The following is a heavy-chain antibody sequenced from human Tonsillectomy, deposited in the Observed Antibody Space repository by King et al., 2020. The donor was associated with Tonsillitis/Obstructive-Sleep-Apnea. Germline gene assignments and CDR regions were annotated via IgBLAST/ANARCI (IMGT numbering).Heavy chain of an antibody. CDR3: ARSPTVTTSFYFDY. D-gene: IGHD4-17*01. Sequence: EVQLVQSGGGLIQPGGSLRLSCAASGFTVSRNYMSWVRQSPGKGLEGVSVIYIGAGTYFADSVKCRFTISRDNSKNTLYLHMNSLRAEDTAVYYCARSPTVTTSFYFDYWGQGTLVTVSS. CDR2: IYIGAGT. V-gene: IGHV3-53*01. CDR1: GFTVSRNY. J-gene: IGHJ4*02.